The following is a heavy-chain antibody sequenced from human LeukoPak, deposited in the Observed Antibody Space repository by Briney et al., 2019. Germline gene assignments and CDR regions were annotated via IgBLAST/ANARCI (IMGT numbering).Heavy chain of an antibody. Sequence: PGGSLRLSCAASGFTFTTYAMNWVRQAPGKGLEWVSSISSSGSYIYYADSVKGRFTISRDNAKNSLYMQMNSLRVEDTAVYYCARSPGATWSFDYWGRGILVTVSS. J-gene: IGHJ4*02. CDR3: ARSPGATWSFDY. V-gene: IGHV3-21*01. CDR2: ISSSGSYI. D-gene: IGHD1-1*01. CDR1: GFTFTTYA.